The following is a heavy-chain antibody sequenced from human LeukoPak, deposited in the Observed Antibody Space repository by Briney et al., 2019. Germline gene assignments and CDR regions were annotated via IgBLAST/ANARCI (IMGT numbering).Heavy chain of an antibody. D-gene: IGHD7-27*01. Sequence: GASVKVPCKASGYTFTGYYMHWVRQAPGQGLEWMGWINPDSGGTNYAQKFQGRVTMTRDTSISTAYMELSRLRSDDTAVYYCARAGDYYSYGMDVWGQGTTVTVSS. CDR3: ARAGDYYSYGMDV. V-gene: IGHV1-2*02. CDR1: GYTFTGYY. CDR2: INPDSGGT. J-gene: IGHJ6*02.